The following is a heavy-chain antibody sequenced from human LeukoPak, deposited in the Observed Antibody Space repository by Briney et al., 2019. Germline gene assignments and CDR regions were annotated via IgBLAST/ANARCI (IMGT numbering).Heavy chain of an antibody. J-gene: IGHJ3*02. D-gene: IGHD3-22*01. V-gene: IGHV3-30*18. CDR2: ISYDGSNK. CDR3: AKGTYYYDSSGEDAFDI. Sequence: GGSLRLSCAASGFTFSSYGMHWVRQAPGKGLEWVAFISYDGSNKYYADSVKGRFTISRDNSKNTLYLQMNSLRAEDTAVYYCAKGTYYYDSSGEDAFDIWGQGTVVTVSS. CDR1: GFTFSSYG.